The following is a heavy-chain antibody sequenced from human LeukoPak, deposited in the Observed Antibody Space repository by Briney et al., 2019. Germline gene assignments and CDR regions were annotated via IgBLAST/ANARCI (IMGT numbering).Heavy chain of an antibody. CDR3: ARFGWHDVFDF. V-gene: IGHV4-39*01. D-gene: IGHD1-1*01. CDR2: VYYSGST. J-gene: IGHJ4*02. CDR1: GSSVGSSDYY. Sequence: SETLSLTCSVSGSSVGSSDYYWGWIRQTPGKRLEWIGNVYYSGSTYYNPSLTSRVTMSVDTSRNQFSLKLISVTAADTAVYYCARFGWHDVFDFWGQGVLVTVSS.